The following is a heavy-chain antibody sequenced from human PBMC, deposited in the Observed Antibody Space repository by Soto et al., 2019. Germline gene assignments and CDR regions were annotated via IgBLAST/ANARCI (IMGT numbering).Heavy chain of an antibody. CDR3: AKGRAGGGDFDY. D-gene: IGHD3-10*01. V-gene: IGHV3-43*02. CDR2: ISGDGGST. J-gene: IGHJ4*02. Sequence: GGSLRLSCAASGFTFDDYAMHWVRQAPGKGLEWVSLISGDGGSTYYADSVKGRFTISRDNSKNSLYLQMNSLRTEDADLDYCAKGRAGGGDFDYWGQGTLVTVSS. CDR1: GFTFDDYA.